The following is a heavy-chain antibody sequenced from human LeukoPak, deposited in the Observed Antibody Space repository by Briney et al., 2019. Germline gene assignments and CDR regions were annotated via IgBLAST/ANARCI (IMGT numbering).Heavy chain of an antibody. CDR1: GFTFSSYG. CDR3: ARDLVPSDYYYGMDV. J-gene: IGHJ6*02. CDR2: IWYDGSNK. D-gene: IGHD2-2*01. V-gene: IGHV3-33*01. Sequence: PGRSLRLSCAASGFTFSSYGMPWVRQAPGKGLEWVAVIWYDGSNKYYADSVKGRFTISRDNSKNTLYLQMNSLRAEDTAVYYCARDLVPSDYYYGMDVWGQGTTVTVSS.